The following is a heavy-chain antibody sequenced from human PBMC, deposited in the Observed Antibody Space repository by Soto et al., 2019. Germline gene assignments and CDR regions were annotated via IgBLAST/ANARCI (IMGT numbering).Heavy chain of an antibody. CDR2: ISAYNGNT. Sequence: ASLKVSRKASGYTFTSYGISWVRQAPGQGLEWMGWISAYNGNTKYAQKFQGRVTMTTDTSTSTAYIELSSLTSDDTAVYYCARVMSAGHSDYWGHGTLVTVSS. D-gene: IGHD6-19*01. CDR1: GYTFTSYG. V-gene: IGHV1-18*04. CDR3: ARVMSAGHSDY. J-gene: IGHJ4*01.